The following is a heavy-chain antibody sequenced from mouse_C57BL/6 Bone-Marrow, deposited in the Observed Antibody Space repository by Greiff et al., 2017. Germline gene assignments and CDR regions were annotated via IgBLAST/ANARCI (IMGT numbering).Heavy chain of an antibody. Sequence: QVQLQQPGAELVKPGASVKMSCKASGYTFTSYWITWVKQRPGQGLEWIGDIYPGSGSTNYNEKFKSKATLTVDTSSSTAYMQLSSLTSEDSAVYYWARADYGSRDWDCDVWGTGTTVTVSS. CDR1: GYTFTSYW. D-gene: IGHD1-1*01. V-gene: IGHV1-55*01. J-gene: IGHJ1*03. CDR3: ARADYGSRDWDCDV. CDR2: IYPGSGST.